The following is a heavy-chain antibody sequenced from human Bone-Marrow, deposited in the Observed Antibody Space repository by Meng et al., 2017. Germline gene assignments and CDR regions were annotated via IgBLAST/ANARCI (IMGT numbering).Heavy chain of an antibody. D-gene: IGHD1-26*01. J-gene: IGHJ5*02. CDR3: ARDRRVVGATTLGGATHDP. Sequence: QVQVVQSGGGVKKPGSSGKVSCKASGGTFSSYAISWVRQAPGQGLEWMGGIIPIFGTANYAQKFQGRVTITADESTSTAYMELSSLRSEDTAVYYCARDRRVVGATTLGGATHDPWGQGTLVTVSS. V-gene: IGHV1-69*01. CDR2: IIPIFGTA. CDR1: GGTFSSYA.